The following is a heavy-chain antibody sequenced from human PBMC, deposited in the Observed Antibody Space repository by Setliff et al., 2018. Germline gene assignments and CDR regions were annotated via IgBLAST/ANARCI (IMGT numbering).Heavy chain of an antibody. Sequence: PSETLSLTCRVSGGSISSGNYYWGLIRQPPGKGLEWVATIYYSGSTYSNPSLKSRVTISVDTSNNQFSLNLRSVTAADTAIYYCARHFRSSKVQFLEYLTDYYFDSWGQGTLVTVSS. J-gene: IGHJ4*02. CDR3: ARHFRSSKVQFLEYLTDYYFDS. CDR2: IYYSGST. CDR1: GGSISSGNYY. D-gene: IGHD3-3*01. V-gene: IGHV4-39*01.